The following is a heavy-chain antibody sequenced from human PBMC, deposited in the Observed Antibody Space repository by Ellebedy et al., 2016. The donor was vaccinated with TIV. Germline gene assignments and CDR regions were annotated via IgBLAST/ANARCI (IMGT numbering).Heavy chain of an antibody. Sequence: SETLSLTCTVSGGSISNFYWSWIRQPPGRGLECIGYIYYSGSTNYNPSLKSRVTMSVDTSKNQFSLKLSSVTAADTAVYYCARVNWYSSSWYFGEGDAFDIWGQGTMVTVSS. V-gene: IGHV4-59*01. CDR1: GGSISNFY. D-gene: IGHD6-13*01. CDR3: ARVNWYSSSWYFGEGDAFDI. J-gene: IGHJ3*02. CDR2: IYYSGST.